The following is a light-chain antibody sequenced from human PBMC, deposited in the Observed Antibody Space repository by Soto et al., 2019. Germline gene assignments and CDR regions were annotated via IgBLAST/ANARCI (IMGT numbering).Light chain of an antibody. Sequence: EIVLTQSPGTLSLSPGERATLSCRASQSVSSSYLAWYQQKPGQAPRLLIYGASSRATGIPDRFSGSGSGTDFTLTISRLEPEDFAVYYCQQYASSPRTFGQGTKVHIK. V-gene: IGKV3-20*01. J-gene: IGKJ1*01. CDR1: QSVSSSY. CDR2: GAS. CDR3: QQYASSPRT.